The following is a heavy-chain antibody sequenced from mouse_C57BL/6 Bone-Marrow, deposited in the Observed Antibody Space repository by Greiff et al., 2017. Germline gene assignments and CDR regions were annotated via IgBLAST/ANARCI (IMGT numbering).Heavy chain of an antibody. CDR1: GFSFNTYA. CDR2: IRSKSNNYAT. V-gene: IGHV10-1*01. J-gene: IGHJ3*01. D-gene: IGHD2-3*01. CDR3: VSPGDGYPFAY. Sequence: EVQLVESGGGLVQPKGSLKLSCAASGFSFNTYAMNWVRQAPGKGLEWVARIRSKSNNYATYYADSVKDRFTISRDDSESMLYLQMNNLKTEDTAMYYCVSPGDGYPFAYWGQGTLVTVSA.